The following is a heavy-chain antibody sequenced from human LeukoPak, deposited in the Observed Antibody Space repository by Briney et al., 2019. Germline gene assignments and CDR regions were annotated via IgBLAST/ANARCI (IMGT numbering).Heavy chain of an antibody. J-gene: IGHJ4*02. CDR3: AKYYRENSGASPLDY. CDR1: GFTFSSYG. V-gene: IGHV3-30*02. CDR2: IRYDGSNK. D-gene: IGHD3-22*01. Sequence: GGSLRLSCAASGFTFSSYGMHWVRQAPGKGLEWVAFIRYDGSNKYYADSVKGRFTISRDNSKNTLYLQMNSLRVEDTALYYCAKYYRENSGASPLDYWGQGTRVTVSS.